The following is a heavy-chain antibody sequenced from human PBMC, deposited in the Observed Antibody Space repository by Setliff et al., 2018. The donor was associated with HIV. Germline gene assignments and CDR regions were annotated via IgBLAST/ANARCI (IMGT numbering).Heavy chain of an antibody. CDR1: GASISSHY. V-gene: IGHV4-59*11. J-gene: IGHJ5*02. Sequence: SETLSLTCTVSGASISSHYWTWIRQPPGKGLEWIGNIHYTGSTNYNPSLKSRVTISGDSSKKQFSLVLSSVTAADTAVYYCARHSYDRYFDWLLQGWFDPWGQGTLVTVSS. CDR2: IHYTGST. D-gene: IGHD3-9*01. CDR3: ARHSYDRYFDWLLQGWFDP.